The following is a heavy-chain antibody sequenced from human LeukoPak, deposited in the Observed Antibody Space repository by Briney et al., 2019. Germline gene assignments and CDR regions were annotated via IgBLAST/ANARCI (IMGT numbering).Heavy chain of an antibody. V-gene: IGHV4-61*01. CDR2: IYYSGST. D-gene: IGHD5-18*01. CDR3: ARGTRGYSYGYVAY. CDR1: GGSHSSGSYY. Sequence: LETLSLTRPVSGGSHSSGSYYASWTRHPPGGGLEWVGYIYYSGSTNFIRSLKSRVTISVDTSKNQFSLKLSAVTAADTAVYYCARGTRGYSYGYVAYWGQGTLVTVSS. J-gene: IGHJ4*02.